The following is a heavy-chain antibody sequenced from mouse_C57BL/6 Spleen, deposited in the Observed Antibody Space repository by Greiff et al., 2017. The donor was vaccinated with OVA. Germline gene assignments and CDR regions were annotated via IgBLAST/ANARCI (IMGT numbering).Heavy chain of an antibody. J-gene: IGHJ2*01. Sequence: EVHLVESEGGLVQPGSSMKLSCTASGFTFSDYYMAWVRQVPEKGLEWVANINYDGSSTYYLDSLKSRFIISRDNAKNILYLQMSSLKSEDTATYYCARELTGTLFDYWGQGTTLTVSS. V-gene: IGHV5-16*01. D-gene: IGHD4-1*01. CDR1: GFTFSDYY. CDR3: ARELTGTLFDY. CDR2: INYDGSST.